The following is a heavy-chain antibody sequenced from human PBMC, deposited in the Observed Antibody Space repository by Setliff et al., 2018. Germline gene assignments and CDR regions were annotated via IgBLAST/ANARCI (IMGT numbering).Heavy chain of an antibody. V-gene: IGHV5-51*01. CDR2: IYPGDSDT. CDR1: GYSFTSYW. Sequence: GESLTISCKGSGYSFTSYWIGWVRQMPGKGLEWMGIIYPGDSDTRYSPSFQGQVTISVDKSISTAYLQWSSLKASDTAMYYCARLTYYYDSSGLNAFDIWGQGTMVTVSS. J-gene: IGHJ3*02. CDR3: ARLTYYYDSSGLNAFDI. D-gene: IGHD3-22*01.